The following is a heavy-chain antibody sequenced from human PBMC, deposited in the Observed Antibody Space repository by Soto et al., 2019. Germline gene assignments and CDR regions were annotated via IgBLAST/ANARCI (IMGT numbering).Heavy chain of an antibody. Sequence: AGGSLRLSCAASGFPFGNYGMNLVRQSPGKGLEWVSGISVGGGSTYYADSVKGRFTISRDPSKNTIFLEMNSLRAEDTAVYYCATGFIVVVTVIRPDDALDAWHQGSRFTVSS. J-gene: IGHJ3*01. CDR1: GFPFGNYG. CDR3: ATGFIVVVTVIRPDDALDA. CDR2: ISVGGGST. V-gene: IGHV3-23*01. D-gene: IGHD2-21*02.